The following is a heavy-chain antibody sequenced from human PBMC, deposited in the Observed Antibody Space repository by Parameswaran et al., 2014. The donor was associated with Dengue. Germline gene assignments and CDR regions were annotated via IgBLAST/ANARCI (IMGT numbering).Heavy chain of an antibody. D-gene: IGHD3-10*01. CDR2: SIIVEAP. CDR3: AREDRAAMDV. Sequence: PGRAEWIGKSIIVEAPKYNPSLKSRVTISVDTSKKQFSLKLSSVTAADTAVYYCAREDRAAMDVWGKGDHGHRLL. V-gene: IGHV4-34*01. J-gene: IGHJ6*03.